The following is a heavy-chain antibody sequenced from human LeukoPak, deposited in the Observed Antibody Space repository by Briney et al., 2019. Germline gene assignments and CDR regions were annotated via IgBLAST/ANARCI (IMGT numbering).Heavy chain of an antibody. J-gene: IGHJ6*02. CDR3: ARRNAMDV. CDR1: GFTFSNYW. CDR2: INRDGSER. Sequence: GGSLRLSCAASGFTFSNYWMTWVRQAPGKGLEWVANINRDGSERYYVDSVKGRFTISRDDAKSSLYLRMNSLRAEDTAVYYCARRNAMDVWGQGTTVIVFS. V-gene: IGHV3-7*03.